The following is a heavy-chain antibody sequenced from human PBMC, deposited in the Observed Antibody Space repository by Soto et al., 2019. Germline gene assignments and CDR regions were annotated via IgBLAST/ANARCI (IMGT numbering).Heavy chain of an antibody. CDR3: ARGDHYGSGSYYYYYGMDV. CDR2: ISYDGSNK. J-gene: IGHJ6*02. CDR1: GFTFSSYA. Sequence: GGSRNLSCASSGFTFSSYAMHLGRQAPGKGLYWVAVISYDGSNKYYADSVKGRFTISRDNSKNTLYLQMNSLRAEDTAVYYCARGDHYGSGSYYYYYGMDVWGQGTTVTVSS. D-gene: IGHD3-10*01. V-gene: IGHV3-30-3*01.